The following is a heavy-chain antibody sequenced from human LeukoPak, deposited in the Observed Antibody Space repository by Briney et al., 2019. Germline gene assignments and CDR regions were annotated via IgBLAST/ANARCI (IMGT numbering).Heavy chain of an antibody. V-gene: IGHV3-7*03. D-gene: IGHD3-16*01. CDR3: AGGGGHFDL. J-gene: IGHJ4*02. CDR1: GSTFSSYW. Sequence: GGSLRLSCAASGSTFSSYWMSWVRKAPGKGLEWVANIKKDGSEKYYVDSLKGRFTTSRDNAKNSMYMQMHSRRAEGKGLYYWAGGGGHFDLWGQGTLVTVSS. CDR2: IKKDGSEK.